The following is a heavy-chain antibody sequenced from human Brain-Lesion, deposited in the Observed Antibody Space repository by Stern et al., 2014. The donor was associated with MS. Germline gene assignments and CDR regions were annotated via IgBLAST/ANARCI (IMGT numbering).Heavy chain of an antibody. CDR3: ARTGDDFGDYSLSY. CDR1: GGSINTNNYY. D-gene: IGHD4-17*01. CDR2: IYSSGST. Sequence: QVQLVQSGPGLVKPSETLSLTCTVSGGSINTNNYYWGWIRQPPGKGLEWIGNIYSSGSTFYSPSLKSRVTMSVDTSQNQFSLKRSSVTAADTAVYYCARTGDDFGDYSLSYWGQGTLVTVSS. V-gene: IGHV4-39*01. J-gene: IGHJ4*02.